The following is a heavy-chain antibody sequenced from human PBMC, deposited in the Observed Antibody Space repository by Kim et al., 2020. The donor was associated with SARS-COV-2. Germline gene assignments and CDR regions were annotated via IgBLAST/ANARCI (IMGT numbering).Heavy chain of an antibody. CDR3: ARHRAVAGRVPNLMDV. J-gene: IGHJ6*02. Sequence: GESLKISCKGSGYSFTSYWIGWVRQMPGKGLEWMGIIYPGDSDTRYSPSFQGQVTISADKSISTAYLQWSSLKASDTAMYYCARHRAVAGRVPNLMDVWGQGTTVTVSS. CDR1: GYSFTSYW. D-gene: IGHD6-19*01. V-gene: IGHV5-51*01. CDR2: IYPGDSDT.